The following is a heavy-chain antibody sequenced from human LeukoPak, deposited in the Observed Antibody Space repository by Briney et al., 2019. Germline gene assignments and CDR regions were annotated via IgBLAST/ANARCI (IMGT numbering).Heavy chain of an antibody. J-gene: IGHJ4*02. CDR2: ISFDGTIK. V-gene: IGHV3-30*03. CDR3: AGEDSGYDFEY. Sequence: QTGGSLRLSCAASGFTFSSYGIHWVRQAPGKGLEWVAVISFDGTIKYYTDSVKGRFTSSRDNSKNTLYLQMNSLRVEDTAVYYCAGEDSGYDFEYWGQGTLVTVSS. CDR1: GFTFSSYG. D-gene: IGHD5-12*01.